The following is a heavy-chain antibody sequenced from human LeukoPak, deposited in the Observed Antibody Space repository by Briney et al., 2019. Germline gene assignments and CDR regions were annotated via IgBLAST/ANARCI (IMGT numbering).Heavy chain of an antibody. J-gene: IGHJ4*02. CDR1: GFTFSDHY. D-gene: IGHD6-19*01. Sequence: GGSLRLSCAASGFTFSDHYMDWVRQAPGKGLEWVGRTRNKANSYTTEYAASVKGRFTISRDDSKNSLYLQMNSLKTEDTAVYYCARRDSSGWYEDYWGQGTLVTVSS. CDR3: ARRDSSGWYEDY. V-gene: IGHV3-72*01. CDR2: TRNKANSYTT.